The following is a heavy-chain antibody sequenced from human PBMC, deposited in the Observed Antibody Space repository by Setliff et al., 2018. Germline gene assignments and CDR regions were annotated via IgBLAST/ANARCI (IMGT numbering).Heavy chain of an antibody. CDR3: ARIPARRRYYYYMDV. Sequence: SETLSLTCTVSGGSMITNDYFWGWIRQPPGTGLEWIGSIYYSGDTYYNPSLKSRATVSVDTSTSQFSLRLTSVTAADSAVYYCARIPARRRYYYYMDVWGEGTTVTLSS. D-gene: IGHD6-6*01. CDR2: IYYSGDT. V-gene: IGHV4-39*07. CDR1: GGSMITNDYF. J-gene: IGHJ6*03.